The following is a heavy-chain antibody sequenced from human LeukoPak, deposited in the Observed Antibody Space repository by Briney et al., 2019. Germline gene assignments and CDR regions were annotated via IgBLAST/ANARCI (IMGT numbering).Heavy chain of an antibody. CDR3: ARAAHYDVLTGYSKPSPFDY. Sequence: SETLSLTCNVSGGSISSGGYYWTWIRQHPGKGLEWIGYIYYSGSTYYNPSLQSRLIISIDTSKNQFSLKLSSVTAADTAVYYCARAAHYDVLTGYSKPSPFDYWGQGTLVTVSS. D-gene: IGHD3-9*01. V-gene: IGHV4-31*03. J-gene: IGHJ4*02. CDR2: IYYSGST. CDR1: GGSISSGGYY.